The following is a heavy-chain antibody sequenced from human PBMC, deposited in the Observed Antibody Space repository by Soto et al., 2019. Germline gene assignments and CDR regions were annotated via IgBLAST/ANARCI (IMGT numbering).Heavy chain of an antibody. CDR2: IIPIFGTA. V-gene: IGHV1-69*01. CDR3: ARDSNDSSGYYGAKN. D-gene: IGHD3-22*01. J-gene: IGHJ4*02. CDR1: GYTFTSYY. Sequence: QVQLVQSGAEVKKPGASVKVSCKASGYTFTSYYMHWVRQAPGQGLEWMGGIIPIFGTANYAQKFQGRVTITADESTSTAYMELSSLRSEDTAVYYCARDSNDSSGYYGAKNWGQGTLVTVSS.